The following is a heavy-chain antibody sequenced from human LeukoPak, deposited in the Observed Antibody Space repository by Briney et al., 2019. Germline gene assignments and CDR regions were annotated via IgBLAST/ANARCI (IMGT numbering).Heavy chain of an antibody. Sequence: SGGSLRLSCAASGFTFSSYSMNWVRQAPGKGLEWVSYISSGSSTIYYADSVKGRFTISRDNSKNTLYLQMNSLRAEDTAVYYCARGGYSYGYSKLFDYWGQGTLVTVSS. CDR3: ARGGYSYGYSKLFDY. V-gene: IGHV3-48*01. CDR2: ISSGSSTI. J-gene: IGHJ4*02. D-gene: IGHD5-18*01. CDR1: GFTFSSYS.